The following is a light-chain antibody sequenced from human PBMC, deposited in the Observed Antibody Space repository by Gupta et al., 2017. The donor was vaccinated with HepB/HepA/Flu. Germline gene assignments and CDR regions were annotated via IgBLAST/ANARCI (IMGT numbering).Light chain of an antibody. V-gene: IGLV2-14*03. CDR1: SSDIGAYNY. J-gene: IGLJ1*01. CDR3: CSDSSSRSYV. Sequence: QSALTQPASVSGSPGQSITISCTGTSSDIGAYNYVSWYQQHPGKVPKLVIFDVYSRPSGVSNRFSGSKSGNTASLTISGRQAEDEADYYCCSDSSSRSYVFGTGTEVTVL. CDR2: DVY.